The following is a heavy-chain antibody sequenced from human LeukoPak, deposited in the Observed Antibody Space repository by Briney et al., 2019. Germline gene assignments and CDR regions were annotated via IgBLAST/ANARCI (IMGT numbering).Heavy chain of an antibody. CDR2: ISGSGGST. Sequence: GGSLRLSCAASGFTFSSYAMSWVRQAPGKGLEWVSAISGSGGSTYYADSVKGRFTISRDNSKNTLYLQMNSLRAEDTAAYYCAKGADGGYSYGYAYWGQGTLVTVSS. CDR1: GFTFSSYA. D-gene: IGHD5-18*01. CDR3: AKGADGGYSYGYAY. J-gene: IGHJ4*02. V-gene: IGHV3-23*01.